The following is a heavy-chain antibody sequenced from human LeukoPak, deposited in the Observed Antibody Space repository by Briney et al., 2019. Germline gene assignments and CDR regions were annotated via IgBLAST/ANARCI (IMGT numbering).Heavy chain of an antibody. V-gene: IGHV3-23*01. CDR3: ATDLTPPQPPKSYYYYYGMDV. J-gene: IGHJ6*02. D-gene: IGHD1-14*01. CDR1: GFTFSTYG. Sequence: GGSLRLSCAASGFTFSTYGMHWVRQAPGKGLEWVSAISGSGGSTYYADSVKGRFTISRDNSKNTLYLQMNSLRAEDTAVYYCATDLTPPQPPKSYYYYYGMDVWGQGTTVTVSS. CDR2: ISGSGGST.